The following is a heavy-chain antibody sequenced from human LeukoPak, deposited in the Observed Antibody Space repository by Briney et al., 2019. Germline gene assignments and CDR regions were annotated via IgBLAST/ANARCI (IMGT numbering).Heavy chain of an antibody. D-gene: IGHD2/OR15-2a*01. Sequence: SETLSLTCTVSGGSISTYYWSWIRQSAGKGLEWIGRIHTSGSTDYNPSLRSRVTMSVDTSKNQFSLKVSSVTAADTGIYYCAGHHPRNTVDFWGQGTLVTVSS. J-gene: IGHJ4*02. V-gene: IGHV4-4*07. CDR1: GGSISTYY. CDR3: AGHHPRNTVDF. CDR2: IHTSGST.